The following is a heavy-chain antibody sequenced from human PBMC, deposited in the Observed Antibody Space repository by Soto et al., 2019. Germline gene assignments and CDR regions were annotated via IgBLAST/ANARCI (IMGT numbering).Heavy chain of an antibody. Sequence: SQTLSLTCAISGDSVSSNTASWNWIRQSPSRGLEWLGRTYFRSKWYNDYAVSVKSRIIINPDTSNNQFSLQLNTVTPEDTAVYFCAKGDNLGPKTGYAFDPWGQGIMVTVSS. CDR2: TYFRSKWYN. J-gene: IGHJ5*02. V-gene: IGHV6-1*01. CDR3: AKGDNLGPKTGYAFDP. D-gene: IGHD5-12*01. CDR1: GDSVSSNTAS.